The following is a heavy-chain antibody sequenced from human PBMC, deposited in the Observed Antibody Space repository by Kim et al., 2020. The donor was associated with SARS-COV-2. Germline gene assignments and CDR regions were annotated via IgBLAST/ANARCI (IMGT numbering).Heavy chain of an antibody. D-gene: IGHD3-22*01. CDR3: ARMDTRVTMIEYFYYGMDV. J-gene: IGHJ6*02. Sequence: SETLSLTCSVSGGSIRSYYWSWVRQPPGKGLEWIAYISYSGSTNYNPSLKSRVTMSVDTSKNHFSLKLSSVTAADSAAYYCARMDTRVTMIEYFYYGMDVWGQGTTVTVSS. V-gene: IGHV4-59*01. CDR1: GGSIRSYY. CDR2: ISYSGST.